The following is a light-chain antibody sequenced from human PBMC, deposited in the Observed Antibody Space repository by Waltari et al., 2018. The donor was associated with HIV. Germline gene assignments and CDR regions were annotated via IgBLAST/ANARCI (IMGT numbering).Light chain of an antibody. CDR1: QNVFSD. CDR2: GAS. J-gene: IGKJ1*01. CDR3: QQYKTWPLT. V-gene: IGKV3-15*01. Sequence: ETVMTQSPGTLSVSPGGRATLSCRASQNVFSDLAWYHQKPGQPPRLLIFGASKSATGVPARFSGSGSGTEFTLTITSLQTEDYGLCHCQQYKTWPLTFGQGTRVEIK.